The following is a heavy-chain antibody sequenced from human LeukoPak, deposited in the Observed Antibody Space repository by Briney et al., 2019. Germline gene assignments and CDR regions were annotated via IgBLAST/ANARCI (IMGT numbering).Heavy chain of an antibody. J-gene: IGHJ4*02. V-gene: IGHV3-66*01. CDR1: GFTVSSNY. CDR2: IYSGGST. CDR3: ARDRVPDY. Sequence: GGSLGLSCAAPGFTVSSNYMSWVRQAPGKGLEWVSVIYSGGSTYYADSVKGRFTISRDNSKNTLYLQMNSLRAEDTAVYYCARDRVPDYWGQGTLVTVSS. D-gene: IGHD3-10*01.